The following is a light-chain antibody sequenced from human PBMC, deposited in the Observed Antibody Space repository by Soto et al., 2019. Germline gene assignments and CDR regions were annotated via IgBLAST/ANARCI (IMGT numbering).Light chain of an antibody. CDR1: QSVSSY. CDR3: QQRSNWPRYT. V-gene: IGKV3-11*01. CDR2: DAS. J-gene: IGKJ2*01. Sequence: EIVLTQSPATLSLSPGERATLSCRASQSVSSYLAWYQQKPGQAPRLLIYDASSRATGIPAKFSGSGSGTDFSLTISNLEPEDFAVYYCQQRSNWPRYTFGHGTKLVIK.